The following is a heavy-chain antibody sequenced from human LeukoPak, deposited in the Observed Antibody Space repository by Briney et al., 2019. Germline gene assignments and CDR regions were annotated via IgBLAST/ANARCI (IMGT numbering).Heavy chain of an antibody. V-gene: IGHV1-69*06. Sequence: VASVKVSCKASGGIFSSNTISWVRQAPGQGLEWMGGILPIFGTPNYEQNFQGRVTITADKSTSTVYMELSSLRSEDTAVYYCARNYDSGSYYRMLDFWGQGTLVTVSS. CDR1: GGIFSSNT. CDR2: ILPIFGTP. CDR3: ARNYDSGSYYRMLDF. J-gene: IGHJ4*02. D-gene: IGHD3-10*01.